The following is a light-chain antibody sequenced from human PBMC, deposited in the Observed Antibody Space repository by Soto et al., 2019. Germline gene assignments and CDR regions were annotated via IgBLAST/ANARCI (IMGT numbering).Light chain of an antibody. CDR3: QQYNNWPPWT. J-gene: IGKJ1*01. CDR2: AAS. Sequence: EIVMTQSPVTLSVSPGERATLSCRASQSVSSSYLAWYQQKPGQAPRLLIYAASTRATGIPARFSGSGSGTEFTLTISSLQSEDSAVYYCQQYNNWPPWTFGQGTKVHIK. V-gene: IGKV3-15*01. CDR1: QSVSSSY.